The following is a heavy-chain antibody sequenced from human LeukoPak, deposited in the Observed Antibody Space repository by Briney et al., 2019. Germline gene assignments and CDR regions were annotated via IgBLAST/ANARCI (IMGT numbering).Heavy chain of an antibody. V-gene: IGHV3-23*01. Sequence: PGGSLRLSCAASGFTFSSYAMNWVRQAPGQGLEWVSSINISGDRTYYADSVRGRFTISRDNAKNSLYLQMNSLRAEDTAVYYCARAQADFYGSGSYPAPFDCWGQGTLVTVSS. CDR2: INISGDRT. CDR1: GFTFSSYA. CDR3: ARAQADFYGSGSYPAPFDC. D-gene: IGHD3-10*01. J-gene: IGHJ4*02.